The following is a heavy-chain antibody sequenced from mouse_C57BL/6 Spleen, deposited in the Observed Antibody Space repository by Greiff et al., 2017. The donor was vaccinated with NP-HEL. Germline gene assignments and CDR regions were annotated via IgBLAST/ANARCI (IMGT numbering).Heavy chain of an antibody. CDR2: IYPRSGNT. CDR1: GYTFTSYG. Sequence: QVHVKQSGAELARPGASVKLSCKASGYTFTSYGISWVKQRTGQGLEWIGEIYPRSGNTYYNEKFKGKATLTADKSSSTAYMELRSLTSEDSAVYFCARVLDGRFAYWGQGTLVTVSA. V-gene: IGHV1-81*01. CDR3: ARVLDGRFAY. J-gene: IGHJ3*01.